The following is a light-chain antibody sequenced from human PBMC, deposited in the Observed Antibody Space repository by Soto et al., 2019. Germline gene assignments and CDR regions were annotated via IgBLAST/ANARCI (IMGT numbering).Light chain of an antibody. CDR1: QGISTY. CDR2: AAS. CDR3: LQDHDDSWT. Sequence: IQMTQSPSSLSASVGDRVTITCRASQGISTYLSWYQQKPGKAPTLLIYAASNLQSGVPSRFRGSRSGTEFTLTVSSLQPADFATYYCLQDHDDSWTFGQGTKVDIK. J-gene: IGKJ1*01. V-gene: IGKV1-6*01.